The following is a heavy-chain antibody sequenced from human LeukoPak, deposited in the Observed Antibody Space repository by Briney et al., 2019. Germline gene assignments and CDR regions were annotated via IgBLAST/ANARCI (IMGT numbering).Heavy chain of an antibody. Sequence: SVKVSCKASGGTFSSYAISWVRQAPGQGLEWMGRVIPIFGTANYAQKFQGRVTITTDESTSTAYMELSSLRSEDTAVYYCASGTYYYGSGSFFWGQGTLVTVSS. D-gene: IGHD3-10*01. CDR3: ASGTYYYGSGSFF. J-gene: IGHJ4*02. V-gene: IGHV1-69*05. CDR2: VIPIFGTA. CDR1: GGTFSSYA.